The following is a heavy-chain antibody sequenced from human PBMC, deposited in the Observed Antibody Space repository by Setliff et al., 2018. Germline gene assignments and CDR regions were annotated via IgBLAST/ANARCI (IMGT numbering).Heavy chain of an antibody. CDR1: VFSFSTYE. J-gene: IGHJ4*02. Sequence: GGSLRLSCAASVFSFSTYEMNWVRQAPGKGLEWVSYISGSGSTTYYADSVKGRFTISRDNAKNSLYLQMNSLRAEDTAVYYCARAQAAYNWNYYVLGYWGQGTLVTVSS. D-gene: IGHD1-7*01. CDR3: ARAQAAYNWNYYVLGY. V-gene: IGHV3-48*03. CDR2: ISGSGSTT.